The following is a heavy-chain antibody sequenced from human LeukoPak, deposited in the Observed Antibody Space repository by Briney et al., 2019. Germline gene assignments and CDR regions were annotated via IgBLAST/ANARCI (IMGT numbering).Heavy chain of an antibody. V-gene: IGHV4-59*01. CDR3: ARLRVTAYYFDY. D-gene: IGHD2-21*02. J-gene: IGHJ4*02. CDR2: IYYSGST. CDR1: GGSLSDYY. Sequence: PSETLSLTCTVSGGSLSDYYWTWVRQPPGKGLEWIGYIYYSGSTNYNPSLKSRVTISVDTSKNQFSLKLSSVTAADTAVYYCARLRVTAYYFDYWGQGTLVTVSS.